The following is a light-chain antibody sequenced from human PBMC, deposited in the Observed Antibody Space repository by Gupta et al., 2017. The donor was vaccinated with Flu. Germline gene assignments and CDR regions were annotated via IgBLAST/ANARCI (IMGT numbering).Light chain of an antibody. Sequence: QSVLAQPPSASGTPGQRFIISCSGSSSNIGSHTVSWYQQPPGTAPNLLLYKNNQRPAVVPVRFSGSKAGTSASLAISVLKDEEEADYYCAAVDDSRLRVFGGGTKLTVL. V-gene: IGLV1-44*01. CDR3: AAVDDSRLRV. CDR1: SSNIGSHT. J-gene: IGLJ3*02. CDR2: KNN.